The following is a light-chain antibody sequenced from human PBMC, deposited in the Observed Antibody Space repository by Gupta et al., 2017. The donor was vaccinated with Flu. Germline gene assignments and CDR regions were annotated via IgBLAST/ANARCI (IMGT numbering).Light chain of an antibody. CDR1: GSTQ. V-gene: IGKV2-30*01. CDR2: QVS. Sequence: GSTQLHWFKQRPGQSPRRLIYQVSIRDPGVPDRFSGCGSGTDSSLQISRAEAEGVGVYFCMHGAHWPWAFGQGTKLEIK. CDR3: MHGAHWPWA. J-gene: IGKJ1*01.